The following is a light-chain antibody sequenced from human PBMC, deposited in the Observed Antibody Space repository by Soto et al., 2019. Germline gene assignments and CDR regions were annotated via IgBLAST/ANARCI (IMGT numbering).Light chain of an antibody. J-gene: IGKJ4*01. Sequence: EIVMTQSPATLSVSPGEIATLSCRASRNVNTNLAWYHQKPGQAPRPLIYDTPPRATGIPVRFSGSGSGTEFTLTISSLQSEDFAVYYCQQYNNWPLTFGGGTKVEIK. CDR1: RNVNTN. CDR3: QQYNNWPLT. V-gene: IGKV3-15*01. CDR2: DTP.